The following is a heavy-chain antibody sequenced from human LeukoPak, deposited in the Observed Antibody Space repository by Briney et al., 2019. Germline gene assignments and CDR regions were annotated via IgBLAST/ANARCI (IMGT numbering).Heavy chain of an antibody. Sequence: SETLSLTCTVSGGSISSGDYYWSWIRQPPGKGLEWIGYIYYSGSTYYNPSLKSRDTISVDTSKNQFSLKLSSVTAADTAVYYCARDTDYGDEFDYWGQGTLVTVPS. J-gene: IGHJ4*02. V-gene: IGHV4-30-4*01. D-gene: IGHD4-17*01. CDR2: IYYSGST. CDR3: ARDTDYGDEFDY. CDR1: GGSISSGDYY.